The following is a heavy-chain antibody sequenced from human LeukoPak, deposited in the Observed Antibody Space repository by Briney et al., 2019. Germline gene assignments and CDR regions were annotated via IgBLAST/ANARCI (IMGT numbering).Heavy chain of an antibody. Sequence: PSETLSLTCAVYGGSFSGYYWSWIRQPPGKGLEWIGEINHSGSTNYNPSLKSRVTISVDTSKNQFSLKLSSVTAADMAVYYCARVHAAYPFDYWGQGTLVTVSS. CDR3: ARVHAAYPFDY. J-gene: IGHJ4*02. CDR1: GGSFSGYY. CDR2: INHSGST. V-gene: IGHV4-34*01. D-gene: IGHD2-15*01.